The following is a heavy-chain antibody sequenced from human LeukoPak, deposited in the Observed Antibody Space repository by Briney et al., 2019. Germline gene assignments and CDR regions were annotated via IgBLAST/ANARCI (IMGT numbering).Heavy chain of an antibody. D-gene: IGHD2-8*01. CDR3: ARDQNVCTNGVCYRYYYYGMDV. V-gene: IGHV3-11*01. Sequence: AGGSLRLSCAASGFTFSDYYMSWIRQAPGKGLEWVSYISSSGSTIYYADSVKGRFTISRDNAKNPLYLQMNSLRAEDTAVYYCARDQNVCTNGVCYRYYYYGMDVWGQGTTVTVSS. CDR2: ISSSGSTI. CDR1: GFTFSDYY. J-gene: IGHJ6*02.